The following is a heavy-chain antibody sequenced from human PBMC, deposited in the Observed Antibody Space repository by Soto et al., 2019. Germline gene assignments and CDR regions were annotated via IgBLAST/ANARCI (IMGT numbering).Heavy chain of an antibody. CDR2: VNPDGSTT. V-gene: IGHV3-74*01. CDR1: KFSFSGYW. CDR3: AKVASGSYDWFDP. D-gene: IGHD1-26*01. J-gene: IGHJ5*02. Sequence: EVQLVESGGGLVQPGGSLRLSCAASKFSFSGYWMHWVRQAPGKGLMWVSRVNPDGSTTTHADSVKGRFTISRDNAKNTVFLQMNSLRADDTAVYYCAKVASGSYDWFDPWGQGTLVTVSS.